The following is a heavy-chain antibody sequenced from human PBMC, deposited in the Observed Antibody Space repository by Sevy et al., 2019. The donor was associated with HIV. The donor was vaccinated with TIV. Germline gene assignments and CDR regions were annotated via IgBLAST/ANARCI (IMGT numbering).Heavy chain of an antibody. J-gene: IGHJ4*02. CDR2: IYSGGST. V-gene: IGHV3-53*01. Sequence: GGSLRLSCAASGFTVSSNYMSWVRQAPGKGLEWVSVIYSGGSTDYADSVKGGFTISRDNSKNTLYLQMNSLRAEDTAVYYCARYYYDSSGSPAYDYWGQGTLVTVSS. D-gene: IGHD3-22*01. CDR3: ARYYYDSSGSPAYDY. CDR1: GFTVSSNY.